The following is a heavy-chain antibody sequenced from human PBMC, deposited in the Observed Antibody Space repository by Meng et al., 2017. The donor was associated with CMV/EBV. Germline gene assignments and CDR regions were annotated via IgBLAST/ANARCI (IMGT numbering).Heavy chain of an antibody. CDR2: INPSGRST. D-gene: IGHD1-26*01. V-gene: IGHV1-46*01. CDR1: GCTFTSYD. Sequence: QVQLEPSGAEVKKPGDSVKVSCNATGCTFTSYDRHRVRQAPGQGLERMGIINPSGRSTRYAQKFQGSVTMTRDTSTSTVYMVLSSLRSEDTAVYYCARESGSVGDYWGQGTLVTVSS. CDR3: ARESGSVGDY. J-gene: IGHJ4*02.